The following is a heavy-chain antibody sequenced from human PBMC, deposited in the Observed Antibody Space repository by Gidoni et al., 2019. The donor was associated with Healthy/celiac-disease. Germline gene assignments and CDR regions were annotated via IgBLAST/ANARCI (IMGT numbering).Heavy chain of an antibody. V-gene: IGHV3-11*01. D-gene: IGHD3-3*01. Sequence: QVQLVESGGGLVKPGGSLSLSCAASGFTFSDYYMSWIRQAPGKGLGWVSYISSSGSTIYYADSVKGRFTISRDNAKNSLYLQMNSLRAEDTAVYYCARETQGLEERYDFWSGYPDYWGQGTLVTVSS. J-gene: IGHJ4*02. CDR2: ISSSGSTI. CDR1: GFTFSDYY. CDR3: ARETQGLEERYDFWSGYPDY.